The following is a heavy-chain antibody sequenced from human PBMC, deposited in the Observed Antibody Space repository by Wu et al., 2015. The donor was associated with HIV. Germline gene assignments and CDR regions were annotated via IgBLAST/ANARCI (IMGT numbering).Heavy chain of an antibody. V-gene: IGHV1-2*02. J-gene: IGHJ3*02. Sequence: QVQLVQSGAEVKKPGASVKVSCKASGYTFTGYYMHWVRQAPGQGLEWMGWINPNSGGTNYAQKFQGRVTMTRDTSISTAYMELSRLRSDDTAVYYCAREPGGSGSYYTRNDAFDIWGQGTMVTVSS. CDR2: INPNSGGT. D-gene: IGHD3-10*01. CDR1: GYTFTGYY. CDR3: AREPGGSGSYYTRNDAFDI.